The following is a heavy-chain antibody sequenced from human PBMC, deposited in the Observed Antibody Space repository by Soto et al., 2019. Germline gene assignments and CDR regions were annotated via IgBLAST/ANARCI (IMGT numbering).Heavy chain of an antibody. CDR3: ARDGFGGGAAAGFDS. V-gene: IGHV4-34*01. J-gene: IGHJ4*02. D-gene: IGHD6-13*01. Sequence: SETLSLTCAVYGGSFSGYYWSWIRQPPGKGLEWIGEINHSGSTNYNPSLKSRVTISVDTSKNQFSLKLSSVTAADTAVYYCARDGFGGGAAAGFDSWGQGTLVTVSS. CDR1: GGSFSGYY. CDR2: INHSGST.